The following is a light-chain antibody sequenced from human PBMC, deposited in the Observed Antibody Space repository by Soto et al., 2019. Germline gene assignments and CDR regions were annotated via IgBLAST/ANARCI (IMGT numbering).Light chain of an antibody. J-gene: IGLJ3*02. CDR2: EVS. CDR1: SSDVGGYNY. CDR3: SSFTSINTWV. V-gene: IGLV2-14*01. Sequence: QSALTQPASVSGSPGQSITISCTGTSSDVGGYNYVSWYQQHPGKAPKLMIYEVSNRPSGVSNRFSGSKSGNTASLTIYGXXTXDXXDYYCSSFTSINTWVFGGGTKVTVL.